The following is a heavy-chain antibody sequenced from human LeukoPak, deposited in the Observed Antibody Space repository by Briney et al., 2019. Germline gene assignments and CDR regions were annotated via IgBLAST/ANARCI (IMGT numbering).Heavy chain of an antibody. CDR3: ARDAPWYYDILTGYPPPRVFDY. V-gene: IGHV1-18*01. CDR2: ISAYNGNT. Sequence: GASVKVSCKASGYTFTSYGISWVRQAPGQGLEWMGWISAYNGNTNYAQKLQGRVTMTTDTSTSTAYMELRSLRSDDTAVHYCARDAPWYYDILTGYPPPRVFDYWGQGTLVTVSS. D-gene: IGHD3-9*01. CDR1: GYTFTSYG. J-gene: IGHJ4*02.